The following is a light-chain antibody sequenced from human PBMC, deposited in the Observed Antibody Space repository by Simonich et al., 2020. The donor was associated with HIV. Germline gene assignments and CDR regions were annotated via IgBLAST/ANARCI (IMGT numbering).Light chain of an antibody. V-gene: IGKV1-17*01. CDR1: QTMSTY. CDR3: QQLNSYPLT. CDR2: AAY. Sequence: DIQMTQSPSSLSASVGDRVTITCRASQTMSTYLNWYQQKPGRAPELLIYAAYSLQSGVPSRFSGRGSGTEFTLTISSLQPEDFATYYCQQLNSYPLTFGGGTKVEIK. J-gene: IGKJ4*01.